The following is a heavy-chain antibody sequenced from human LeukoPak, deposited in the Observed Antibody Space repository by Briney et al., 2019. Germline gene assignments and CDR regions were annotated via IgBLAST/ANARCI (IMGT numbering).Heavy chain of an antibody. D-gene: IGHD6-13*01. J-gene: IGHJ4*02. Sequence: GESLKISCKGSGYSFTTYWIAWVRQMPGKGLEWMGIIYPGDSDTRYSPSFQGQVTISADKSISTAYLQWSSLKASDTAMYYCARRGSSRRGHFDYWGQGTLVTVSS. CDR1: GYSFTTYW. CDR3: ARRGSSRRGHFDY. CDR2: IYPGDSDT. V-gene: IGHV5-51*01.